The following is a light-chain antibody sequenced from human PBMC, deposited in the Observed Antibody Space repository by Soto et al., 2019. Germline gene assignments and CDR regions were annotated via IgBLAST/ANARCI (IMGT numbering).Light chain of an antibody. CDR3: NSYAGSSYV. V-gene: IGLV2-14*01. Sequence: QSALTQPASVSGSPGQSITISCTGTSSDVGGYNYVSWYQQYPGKAPKLMIYGVSNRPSGVSNRFSGSKSGNTASLTISGLQADYEADYYCNSYAGSSYVFGPGTKLTVL. CDR1: SSDVGGYNY. CDR2: GVS. J-gene: IGLJ1*01.